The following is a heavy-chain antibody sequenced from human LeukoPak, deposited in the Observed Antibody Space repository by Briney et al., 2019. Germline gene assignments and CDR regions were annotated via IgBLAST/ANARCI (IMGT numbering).Heavy chain of an antibody. J-gene: IGHJ4*02. CDR3: ARERYYDILTGSYYFDY. D-gene: IGHD3-9*01. CDR2: IYYSGST. Sequence: SETLSLTCTVSGGSISSSSYYWGWIRQPPGKGLEWFGSIYYSGSTYYNPSLKSRVTISVDTSKNQFSLKLSSVTAADTAVYYCARERYYDILTGSYYFDYWGQGTLVTVSS. V-gene: IGHV4-39*07. CDR1: GGSISSSSYY.